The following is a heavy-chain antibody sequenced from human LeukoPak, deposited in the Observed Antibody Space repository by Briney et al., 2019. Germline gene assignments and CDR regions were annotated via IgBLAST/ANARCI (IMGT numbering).Heavy chain of an antibody. J-gene: IGHJ3*02. CDR3: ARLRYSYGPYDAFDI. D-gene: IGHD5-18*01. CDR1: GYSFTSYW. V-gene: IGHV5-51*01. CDR2: ILPTDSDT. Sequence: GESLKISCKGSGYSFTSYWIGWVRQMPGKGLEWMGIILPTDSDTRYSPSFQGQVTISADKSIITAYLHWSSLKASDTAMYYCARLRYSYGPYDAFDIWGQGTLVTVSS.